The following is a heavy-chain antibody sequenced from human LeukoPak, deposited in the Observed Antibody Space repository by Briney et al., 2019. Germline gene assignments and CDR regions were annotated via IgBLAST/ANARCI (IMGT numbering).Heavy chain of an antibody. CDR2: ISSGSSTI. Sequence: GSLELSCAASGFNFSGYSMKWVRPAPGKGVEGVSYISSGSSTIFYADSVKGRFTISRDNAKNSLYLQMNSLRAEDTAVYYCARDAPSAPYAFDIWGQGTMVTVSS. V-gene: IGHV3-48*04. J-gene: IGHJ3*02. CDR3: ARDAPSAPYAFDI. CDR1: GFNFSGYS.